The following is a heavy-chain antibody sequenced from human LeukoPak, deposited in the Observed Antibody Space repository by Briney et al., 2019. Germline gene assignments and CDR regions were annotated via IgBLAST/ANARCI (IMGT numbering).Heavy chain of an antibody. J-gene: IGHJ4*02. CDR2: ILYDGNTR. CDR3: AAGSRGFPCDY. V-gene: IGHV3-30*14. CDR1: GFAFKTYA. Sequence: GESLRLSCAASGFAFKTYAVHWVRQAPGKGLEWVSLILYDGNTRYYADSVEGRFTISRDNSKNTLYLQMNSLRAEDTAVYYCAAGSRGFPCDYWGQGTLVTVSS. D-gene: IGHD3-10*01.